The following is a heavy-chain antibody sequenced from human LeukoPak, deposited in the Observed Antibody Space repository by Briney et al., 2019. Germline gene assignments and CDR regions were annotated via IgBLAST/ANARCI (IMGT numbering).Heavy chain of an antibody. J-gene: IGHJ4*02. CDR2: IYPGDSDT. Sequence: GESLKISCKGSGYSFTSYWIAWVRQMPGKGLEWMGIIYPGDSDTRYSPSFQGQVTISADKSISTAYLQWSSLKASDTAMYYCARRERVWSGYQYYFDYWGQGTLVTVSS. D-gene: IGHD3-3*01. CDR3: ARRERVWSGYQYYFDY. CDR1: GYSFTSYW. V-gene: IGHV5-51*01.